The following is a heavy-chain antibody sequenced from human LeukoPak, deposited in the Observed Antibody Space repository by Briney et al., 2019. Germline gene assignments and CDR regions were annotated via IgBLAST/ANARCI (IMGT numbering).Heavy chain of an antibody. CDR1: GASIGSYY. CDR3: ARHYGDYAWFDP. Sequence: SETLSLTCTVSGASIGSYYWSWIRQPPGKGLEWIGYIYYSGSTYYNPSLKSRVTISVDTSKNQFSLKLSSVTAADTAVYYCARHYGDYAWFDPWGQGTLVTVSS. J-gene: IGHJ5*02. V-gene: IGHV4-30-4*01. CDR2: IYYSGST. D-gene: IGHD4-17*01.